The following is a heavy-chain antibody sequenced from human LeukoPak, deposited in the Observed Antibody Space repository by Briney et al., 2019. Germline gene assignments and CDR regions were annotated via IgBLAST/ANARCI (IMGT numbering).Heavy chain of an antibody. CDR1: GGSFSGYY. J-gene: IGHJ4*02. CDR3: ARENPSGYYNRPIDY. V-gene: IGHV4-34*01. CDR2: INHSGST. Sequence: SETLSLTCAVYGGSFSGYYWSWIRQPPGKGLEWIGEINHSGSTNYNPSLKSRVTISVDTSKNQFSLKLSSVTAADTAIYYCARENPSGYYNRPIDYWGQGTLVTVSS. D-gene: IGHD3-22*01.